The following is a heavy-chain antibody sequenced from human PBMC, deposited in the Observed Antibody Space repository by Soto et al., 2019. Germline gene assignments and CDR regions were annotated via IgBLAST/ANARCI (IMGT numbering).Heavy chain of an antibody. CDR1: GGSISSYY. J-gene: IGHJ4*02. D-gene: IGHD3-9*01. V-gene: IGHV4-59*01. Sequence: QVQLQKSGPGLVKPSETLSLTCTVSGGSISSYYWSWIRQPPGKGLEWIGYIYYSGSTNYNPSLKSRVTISVDTSKNQCSLKLSSVTAADTAVYYCARDGRALRYFDWFFDYWGQGTLVTVSS. CDR2: IYYSGST. CDR3: ARDGRALRYFDWFFDY.